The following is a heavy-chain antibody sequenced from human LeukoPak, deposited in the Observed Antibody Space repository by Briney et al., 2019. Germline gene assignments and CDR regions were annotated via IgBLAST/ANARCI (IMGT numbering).Heavy chain of an antibody. CDR2: IYSGGST. CDR1: GFTVSSNY. Sequence: GGSLRLSCAASGFTVSSNYMSWVRQAPGKGLEWVSVIYSGGSTYYADSVKGRFTISRDNSKNTLYLQMNSLRAEDTAVYYCARGDAAMVTDFDYWGQGTLVTVSS. CDR3: ARGDAAMVTDFDY. V-gene: IGHV3-53*01. D-gene: IGHD5-18*01. J-gene: IGHJ4*02.